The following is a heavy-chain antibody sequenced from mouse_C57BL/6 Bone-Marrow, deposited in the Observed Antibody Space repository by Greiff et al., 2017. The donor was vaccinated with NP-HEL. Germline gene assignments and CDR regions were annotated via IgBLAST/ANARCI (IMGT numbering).Heavy chain of an antibody. D-gene: IGHD1-1*01. Sequence: GGGLVQPKGSLKLSCAASGFSFNTYAMNWVRQAPGKGLEWVARIRSKSNNYATYYADSVKDRFTISRDDSESMLYLQMNNLKTEDTAMYYCVRRDSVGLYAMDYWGQGTSVTVSS. CDR1: GFSFNTYA. J-gene: IGHJ4*01. CDR2: IRSKSNNYAT. V-gene: IGHV10-1*01. CDR3: VRRDSVGLYAMDY.